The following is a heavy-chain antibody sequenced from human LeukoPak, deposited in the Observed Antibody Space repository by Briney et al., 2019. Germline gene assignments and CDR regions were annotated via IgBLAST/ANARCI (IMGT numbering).Heavy chain of an antibody. CDR1: VFTFSIYA. D-gene: IGHD3-10*01. Sequence: PGGSLRLSCAASVFTFSIYAMSWVPQAPEKGLECGSAISGSGGSTYYADSVKGRFTISRDNSKNTLYLQMNRLRAEDRAVYYCAKAHLRFVYYFDYWGQGTLVTVSS. CDR3: AKAHLRFVYYFDY. J-gene: IGHJ4*02. V-gene: IGHV3-23*01. CDR2: ISGSGGST.